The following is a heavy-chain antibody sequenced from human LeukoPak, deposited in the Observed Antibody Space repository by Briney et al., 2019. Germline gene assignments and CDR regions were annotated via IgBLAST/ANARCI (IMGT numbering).Heavy chain of an antibody. J-gene: IGHJ4*02. Sequence: SETLSLTCAVYGGSFSGYYWSWIRQPPGKGLEWIGEINHSGSTNYNPSLKSRVTISVDTFKNQFSLKLSSVTAADTAVYYCAREEDYWGQGTLVTVSS. CDR2: INHSGST. CDR1: GGSFSGYY. CDR3: AREEDY. V-gene: IGHV4-34*01.